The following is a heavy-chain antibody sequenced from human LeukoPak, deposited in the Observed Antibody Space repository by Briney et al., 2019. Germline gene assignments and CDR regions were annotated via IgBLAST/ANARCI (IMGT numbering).Heavy chain of an antibody. CDR2: ISSSGSTI. Sequence: PGGSLRLSCAASGFTFSDYYMGWIRQAPGKGLEWVSYISSSGSTIYYADSVKGRFTISRDNAKNSLYLQMNSLRAEDTAVYYCARTTVTMYYFDYWGQGTLVTVSS. CDR1: GFTFSDYY. D-gene: IGHD4-17*01. V-gene: IGHV3-11*01. J-gene: IGHJ4*02. CDR3: ARTTVTMYYFDY.